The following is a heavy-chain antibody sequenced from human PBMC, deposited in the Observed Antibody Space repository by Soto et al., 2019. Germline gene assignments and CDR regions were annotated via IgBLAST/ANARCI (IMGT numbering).Heavy chain of an antibody. D-gene: IGHD2-15*01. CDR1: GGSISSSSYY. CDR2: IYYSGST. Sequence: SSETLSLTCTVSGGSISSSSYYWGWIRQPPGKGLEWIGSIYYSGSTYYNPSLKSRVTISVDTSKNQFSLKLSSVTAADTAVYYCARGDSEGYFDYWGQGTLVTVSS. CDR3: ARGDSEGYFDY. V-gene: IGHV4-39*01. J-gene: IGHJ4*02.